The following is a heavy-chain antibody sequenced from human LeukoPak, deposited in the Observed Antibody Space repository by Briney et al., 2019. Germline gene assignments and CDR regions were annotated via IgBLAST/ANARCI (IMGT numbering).Heavy chain of an antibody. Sequence: PGGSLRLSCAASGFTFSSYEMNWVRQAPGKGLEWVSYISSSGSTIYYADSVKGRFTISRDNAKNSLYLQMNSLRAEDTAVYCCARATYYDILTGLDYWGQGTLVTVSS. J-gene: IGHJ4*02. CDR2: ISSSGSTI. CDR1: GFTFSSYE. D-gene: IGHD3-9*01. V-gene: IGHV3-48*03. CDR3: ARATYYDILTGLDY.